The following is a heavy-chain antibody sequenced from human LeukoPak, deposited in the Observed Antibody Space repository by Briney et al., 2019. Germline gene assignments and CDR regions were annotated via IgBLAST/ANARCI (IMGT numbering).Heavy chain of an antibody. V-gene: IGHV1-69*13. CDR1: GGTFSSYA. D-gene: IGHD3-22*01. Sequence: SVKVSCKASGGTFSSYAISWVRQAPGQGLEWMGGIIPIFGTANYAQKFQGRVTITADESTSTAYMELSSLRSEDTAVYYCARDSTYYYDSSGYNRLSFDYWGQGTLVTVSS. J-gene: IGHJ4*02. CDR3: ARDSTYYYDSSGYNRLSFDY. CDR2: IIPIFGTA.